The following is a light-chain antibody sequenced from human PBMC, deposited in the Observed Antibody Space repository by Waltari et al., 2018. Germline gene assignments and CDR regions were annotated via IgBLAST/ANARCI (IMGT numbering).Light chain of an antibody. Sequence: QSVLTQPPSASGTPGPRVHIACSGRSSNIGSTTVNWYQQPPGTAPKLLIYSNKQRPSGVPDRFAGSKSGTSASLAISGLQAEDEADYYCAAWDDSLNGWVFGGGTKLTVL. J-gene: IGLJ3*02. CDR1: SSNIGSTT. CDR2: SNK. CDR3: AAWDDSLNGWV. V-gene: IGLV1-44*01.